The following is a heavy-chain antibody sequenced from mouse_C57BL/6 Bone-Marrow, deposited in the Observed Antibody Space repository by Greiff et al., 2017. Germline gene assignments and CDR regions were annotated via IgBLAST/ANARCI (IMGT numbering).Heavy chain of an antibody. J-gene: IGHJ4*01. Sequence: VQLQESGAELARPGASVKLSCKASGYTFTSYGISWVKQRTGQGLEWIGEIYPRSGNTYYNEKFKGKATLTADKSSSTAYMELRSLTSEDSAVYFYARYGGGYAMDCWGQRASVTVSS. D-gene: IGHD1-1*01. V-gene: IGHV1-81*01. CDR2: IYPRSGNT. CDR3: ARYGGGYAMDC. CDR1: GYTFTSYG.